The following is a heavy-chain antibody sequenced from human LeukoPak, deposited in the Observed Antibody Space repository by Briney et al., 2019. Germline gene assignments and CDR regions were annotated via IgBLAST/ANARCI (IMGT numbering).Heavy chain of an antibody. V-gene: IGHV4-4*02. CDR3: ARRSRSSWLVGSYLDY. CDR2: IYHSGST. CDR1: GGSISSSNW. Sequence: PSGTLTLTCAVSGGSISSSNWWSWVRQPPGKGLEWIGEIYHSGSTNYNPSLKSRVTISVDKSKNQFSLKLSSVTAADTAVYYCARRSRSSWLVGSYLDYWGQGTLVTVSS. J-gene: IGHJ4*02. D-gene: IGHD6-19*01.